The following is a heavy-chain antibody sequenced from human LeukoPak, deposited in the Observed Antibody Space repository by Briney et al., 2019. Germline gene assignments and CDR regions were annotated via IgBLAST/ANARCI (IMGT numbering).Heavy chain of an antibody. V-gene: IGHV3-43*02. CDR1: GFTFDDYA. D-gene: IGHD3-22*01. J-gene: IGHJ4*02. CDR3: AKENYDSSGYYWLYFDY. CDR2: ISGDGGST. Sequence: GGSLRLSCAASGFTFDDYAMHLVRQAPGKGLEWVSLISGDGGSTYYADSVKGRFTISRDNSKNSLYLQMNSLRTEDTALYYCAKENYDSSGYYWLYFDYWGQGTLVTVSS.